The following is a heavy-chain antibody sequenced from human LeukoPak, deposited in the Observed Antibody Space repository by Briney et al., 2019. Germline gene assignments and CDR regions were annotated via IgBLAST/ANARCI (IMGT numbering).Heavy chain of an antibody. CDR1: GFTFRSYA. CDR3: PRAPALEGASKAYFEY. D-gene: IGHD1-26*01. Sequence: PGRSLRLSCAGSGFTFRSYAMHWVRQAPGKGLEWVAVISYDGSNKYCADSGRFTISRDNSKNTLYLQMNSLRAEDTAVYYCPRAPALEGASKAYFEYWGQGTLVTVSS. V-gene: IGHV3-30*04. CDR2: ISYDGSNK. J-gene: IGHJ4*02.